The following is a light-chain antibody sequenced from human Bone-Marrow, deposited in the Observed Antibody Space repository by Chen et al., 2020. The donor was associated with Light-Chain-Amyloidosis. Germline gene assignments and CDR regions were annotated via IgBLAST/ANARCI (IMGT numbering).Light chain of an antibody. J-gene: IGLJ3*02. Sequence: SYVLTQPSSVSEAPGQKATNASGGNNIGSTSVHWYQQTPGQAPLLVVYDDSDRPSGIPERLSGSNSGNTATLTISRVESGDEADYYCQVWDRSSDRPVFGGGTKLTVL. CDR2: DDS. CDR1: NIGSTS. V-gene: IGLV3-21*02. CDR3: QVWDRSSDRPV.